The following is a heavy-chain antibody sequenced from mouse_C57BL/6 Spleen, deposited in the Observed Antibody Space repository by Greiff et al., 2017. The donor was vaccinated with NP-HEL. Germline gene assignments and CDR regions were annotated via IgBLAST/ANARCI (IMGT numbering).Heavy chain of an antibody. CDR1: GFTFSDYY. J-gene: IGHJ2*01. CDR3: ARGSSYDGYYYFDY. D-gene: IGHD2-3*01. Sequence: EVKVVESEGGLVQPGSSMKLSCTASGFTFSDYYMAWVRQVPEKGLEWVANINYDGSSTYYLDSLKSRFIISRDNAKNILYLQMSSLKSEDTATYYCARGSSYDGYYYFDYWGQGTTLTVSS. V-gene: IGHV5-16*01. CDR2: INYDGSST.